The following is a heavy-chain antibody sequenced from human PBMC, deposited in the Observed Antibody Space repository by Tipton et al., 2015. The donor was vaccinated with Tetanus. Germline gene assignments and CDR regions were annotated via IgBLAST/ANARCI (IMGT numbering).Heavy chain of an antibody. D-gene: IGHD2-2*01. CDR3: ATLRTDVVPAANGHYYYYGMDV. CDR2: IYYSGST. J-gene: IGHJ6*02. Sequence: TLSLTCTVSGGSISSGGYYWSWIRQHPGKGLEWIGYIYYSGSTYYNPSLKSRVTISVDTSKNQFSLKLSSVTAADTAVYYCATLRTDVVPAANGHYYYYGMDVWGQGTTVTVSS. V-gene: IGHV4-31*03. CDR1: GGSISSGGYY.